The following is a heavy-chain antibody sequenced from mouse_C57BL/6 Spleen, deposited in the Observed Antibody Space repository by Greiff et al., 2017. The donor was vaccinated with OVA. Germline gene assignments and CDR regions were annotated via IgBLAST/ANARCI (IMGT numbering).Heavy chain of an antibody. D-gene: IGHD1-1*01. V-gene: IGHV3-5*01. CDR3: ARDSDYYGSSHFDY. CDR2: IYYSGTI. CDR1: GISITTGNYR. Sequence: EVKVEESGPGLVKPSQTVFLTCTVTGISITTGNYRWSWIRQFPGNKLEWIGYIYYSGTITYNPSLTSRTTITRDTPKNQFFLEMNSLTAEDTATYYWARDSDYYGSSHFDYWGQGTTLTVSS. J-gene: IGHJ2*01.